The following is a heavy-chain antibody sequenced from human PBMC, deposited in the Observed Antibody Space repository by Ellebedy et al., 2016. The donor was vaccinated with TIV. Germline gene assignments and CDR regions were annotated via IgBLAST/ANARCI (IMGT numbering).Heavy chain of an antibody. CDR3: ARPLALKGGDAFDI. V-gene: IGHV4-39*01. D-gene: IGHD1-1*01. J-gene: IGHJ3*02. CDR1: GGSISSSSYY. CDR2: IYYSGST. Sequence: GSLRLXXTVSGGSISSSSYYWGRICQPPGKGLEWIGSIYYSGSTYYNPSLKSRVTISVDTSKNQFSLKLRSVTAADTAVYYCARPLALKGGDAFDIWGQGTMVTVSS.